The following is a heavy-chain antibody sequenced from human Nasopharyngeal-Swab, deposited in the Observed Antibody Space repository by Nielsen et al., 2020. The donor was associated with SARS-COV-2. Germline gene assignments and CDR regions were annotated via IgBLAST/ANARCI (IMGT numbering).Heavy chain of an antibody. CDR2: ISASGGST. D-gene: IGHD3-10*01. Sequence: GGSLSLSCIASGLTFNIYAMAWVRRTPGRGLQWVSGISASGGSTYYTDSVKGRFAVSRDNSRNTLYLQMHSLRVEDTALYYCAKDDVVRGDAFDIWGQGTMVTVSS. CDR1: GLTFNIYA. CDR3: AKDDVVRGDAFDI. V-gene: IGHV3-23*01. J-gene: IGHJ3*02.